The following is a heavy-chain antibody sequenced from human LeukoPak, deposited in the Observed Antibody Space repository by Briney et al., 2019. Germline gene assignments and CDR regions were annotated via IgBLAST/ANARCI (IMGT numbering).Heavy chain of an antibody. CDR1: GFTFSSYG. Sequence: GGSLRLSCAASGFTFSSYGMLRVRQAPGRGLEWVAIIWHDGSNKYYADSVKGRFTISRDNSKNTLDLQMNSLRAEDTAVYYCARDRSSGAFDYWGQGTLVTVSS. CDR3: ARDRSSGAFDY. V-gene: IGHV3-33*01. D-gene: IGHD2-15*01. J-gene: IGHJ4*02. CDR2: IWHDGSNK.